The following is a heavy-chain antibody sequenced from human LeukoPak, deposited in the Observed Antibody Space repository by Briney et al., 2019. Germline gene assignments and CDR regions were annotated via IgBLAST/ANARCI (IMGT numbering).Heavy chain of an antibody. J-gene: IGHJ4*02. D-gene: IGHD1-1*01. CDR2: IDTDGSTT. V-gene: IGHV3-74*01. CDR3: ARGGLEPTDY. CDR1: GFTFSNYW. Sequence: GGSLRLSCAASGFTFSNYWMHWVRQAPGKGLVWVSRIDTDGSTTSYADSVKGRFITSRDNAKNTLYLQMNSLRAEDTAVYYCARGGLEPTDYWGQGTLVTVSS.